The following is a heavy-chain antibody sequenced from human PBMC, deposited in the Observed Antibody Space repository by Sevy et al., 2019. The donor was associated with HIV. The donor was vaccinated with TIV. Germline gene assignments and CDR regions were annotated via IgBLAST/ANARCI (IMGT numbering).Heavy chain of an antibody. J-gene: IGHJ4*02. D-gene: IGHD1-1*01. V-gene: IGHV3-48*02. Sequence: GGSLRLSCAASGFTFNTYSMNWVRQAPGKGLEWVSYISGISSSTTIYYADSVKGRFTISRDNVKNSLYLQMNTLRDEETAVYYCVRPRGGSRNEYYFDYWGRGTLVTVSS. CDR3: VRPRGGSRNEYYFDY. CDR2: ISGISSSTTI. CDR1: GFTFNTYS.